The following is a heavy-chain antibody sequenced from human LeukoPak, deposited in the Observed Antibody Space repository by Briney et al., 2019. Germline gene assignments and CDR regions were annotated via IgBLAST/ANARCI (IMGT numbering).Heavy chain of an antibody. CDR1: GGTFSSYG. D-gene: IGHD1-1*01. V-gene: IGHV1-69*13. CDR3: ARDDGCCSYKYQLGAFDI. Sequence: SVKVSCKASGGTFSSYGVSWVRQAPRQGLEWVGSIIPIFGPTNYAQKFQGRVTITADESTGTAYMGLSSLRAEDTAMYYCARDDGCCSYKYQLGAFDIWGQGTMVTVSS. CDR2: IIPIFGPT. J-gene: IGHJ3*02.